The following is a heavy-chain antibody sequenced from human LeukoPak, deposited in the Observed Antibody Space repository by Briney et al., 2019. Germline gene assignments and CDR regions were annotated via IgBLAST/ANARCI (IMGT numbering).Heavy chain of an antibody. Sequence: ASVKVSFKASGYTFTGYYMHWVRQAPGQGLEWMGWINPNSGGTNYAQKFQGRVTMTRDTSISTAYMELSRLRSDDTAVYYCARVRRFLEWSYYFDYWGQGTLVTVSS. D-gene: IGHD3-3*01. CDR3: ARVRRFLEWSYYFDY. J-gene: IGHJ4*02. CDR2: INPNSGGT. CDR1: GYTFTGYY. V-gene: IGHV1-2*02.